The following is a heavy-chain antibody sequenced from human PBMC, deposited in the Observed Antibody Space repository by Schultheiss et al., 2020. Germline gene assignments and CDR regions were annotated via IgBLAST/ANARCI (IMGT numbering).Heavy chain of an antibody. CDR3: ARVTKLIGAPNTFDYHYLDV. CDR1: GFTFSSYG. Sequence: GESLKISCAASGFTFSSYGMHWVRQALGKGLEWVSVIYSGGSTYYADSVKGRFSVSRDNSKSTLYLHLSSLRSGDTAVYYCARVTKLIGAPNTFDYHYLDVWGKGTTVTVSS. CDR2: IYSGGST. J-gene: IGHJ6*03. D-gene: IGHD3-3*01. V-gene: IGHV3-NL1*01.